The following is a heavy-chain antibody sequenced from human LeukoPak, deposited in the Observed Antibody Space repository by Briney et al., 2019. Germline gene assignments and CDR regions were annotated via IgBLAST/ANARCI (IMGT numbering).Heavy chain of an antibody. D-gene: IGHD1-26*01. CDR2: ISYDGSNK. Sequence: GRSLRLSCAASGFTFSSYAMHWVRQAPGKGLEWVAVISYDGSNKYYADSVKGRFTISRDNSKNTLYLQVNSLRAEDTAVYYCARLVGADDAFDIWGQGTMVTVSS. CDR1: GFTFSSYA. CDR3: ARLVGADDAFDI. J-gene: IGHJ3*02. V-gene: IGHV3-30*01.